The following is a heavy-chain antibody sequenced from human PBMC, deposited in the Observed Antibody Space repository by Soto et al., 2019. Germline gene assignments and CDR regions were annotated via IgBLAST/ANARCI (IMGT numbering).Heavy chain of an antibody. CDR1: GGSISSYY. CDR2: IYYSGST. V-gene: IGHV4-59*01. CDR3: ARTYGGYYDY. J-gene: IGHJ4*02. D-gene: IGHD2-8*01. Sequence: QVQLQESGPGLVKPSETLSLTCTVSGGSISSYYWSWIRQPPGKGLEWIGYIYYSGSTNYNPSLRSRVPISVDTSKNQFSLKLRSVPAADTAVYYCARTYGGYYDYWGQGTLVTVSS.